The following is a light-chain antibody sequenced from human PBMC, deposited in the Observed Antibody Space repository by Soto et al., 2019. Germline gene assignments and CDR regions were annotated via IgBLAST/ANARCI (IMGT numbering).Light chain of an antibody. J-gene: IGKJ5*01. V-gene: IGKV1-33*01. Sequence: DIQMTQSPSSLSASVGDRVTITCQASQDIDKYLNWYQQKPGKAPKLLIDDVTNLETGVQSRFSGSGSGTHFTFTIGSLQPEDIATYYCQQYYDLPITFGQGTRLESK. CDR3: QQYYDLPIT. CDR1: QDIDKY. CDR2: DVT.